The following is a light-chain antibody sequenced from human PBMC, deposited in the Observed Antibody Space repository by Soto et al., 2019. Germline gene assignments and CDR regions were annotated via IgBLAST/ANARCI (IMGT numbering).Light chain of an antibody. V-gene: IGKV3-15*01. CDR1: QSVSSN. CDR3: QQYNNWPFPSWT. Sequence: EIVMTQSPATLSVSPGERATLSCRASQSVSSNLAWYQQKPGQAPRLFIYGASTRATGIPARFSGSGSGTEFTLTISSLQSEDFAVYYCQQYNNWPFPSWTFGQGTKVEIK. CDR2: GAS. J-gene: IGKJ1*01.